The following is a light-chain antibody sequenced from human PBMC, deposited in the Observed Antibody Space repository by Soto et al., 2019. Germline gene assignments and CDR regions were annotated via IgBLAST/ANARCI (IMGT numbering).Light chain of an antibody. CDR3: QPDKNWPPLP. CDR2: GAS. Sequence: EIVMTQSPATLSVSPGERATLSCRASQSVSSNLAWYQQKPGQAPRLLIYGASTRATGIPARFSGSGSGTEVTLTNSSLQSEDFADYYCQPDKNWPPLPFRGGTKVEIK. CDR1: QSVSSN. J-gene: IGKJ4*01. V-gene: IGKV3-15*01.